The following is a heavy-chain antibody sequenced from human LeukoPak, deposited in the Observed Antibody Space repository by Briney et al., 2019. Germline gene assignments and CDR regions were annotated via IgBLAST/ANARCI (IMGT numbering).Heavy chain of an antibody. CDR2: INHSGST. CDR1: GGSFSGYY. Sequence: SETLSLTCAVYGGSFSGYYWSWIRQPPGKGLEWIGEINHSGSTNYNPSLKSRVTISIDTSKNQFSLKPSSVTAADTAVYYCARGGARPRYSSGWYHAFDIWGQGTMVTVSS. V-gene: IGHV4-34*01. D-gene: IGHD6-19*01. J-gene: IGHJ3*02. CDR3: ARGGARPRYSSGWYHAFDI.